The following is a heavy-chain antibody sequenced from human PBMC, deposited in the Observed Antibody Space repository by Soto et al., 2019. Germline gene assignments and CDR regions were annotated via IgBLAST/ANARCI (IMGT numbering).Heavy chain of an antibody. CDR2: IIPIFGTA. V-gene: IGHV1-69*01. CDR3: ARAIFGVVRGAQGYYYYGMDV. CDR1: GGTFSSYA. J-gene: IGHJ6*02. D-gene: IGHD3-3*01. Sequence: QVQLVQSGAEVKKPGSSVKVSCKASGGTFSSYAISWVRQAPGQGLEWMGGIIPIFGTANYAQKFQGRFTLTAAESTSTAYMELSSLGAEDTAVYYFARAIFGVVRGAQGYYYYGMDVWGQGTTVTVSS.